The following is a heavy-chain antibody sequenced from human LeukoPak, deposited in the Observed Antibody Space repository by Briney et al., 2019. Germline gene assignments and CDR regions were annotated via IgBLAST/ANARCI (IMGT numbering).Heavy chain of an antibody. V-gene: IGHV4-34*01. D-gene: IGHD6-13*01. CDR1: GGSFSGYY. Sequence: SETLSLTCAVYGGSFSGYYWSWIRQPPGKGLEWIGEINHSGSTNYNPSLKSRVTISVDTSKNRFSLKLSSVTAADTAVYYCASSYSSSWSPFDYWGQGTLVTVSS. J-gene: IGHJ4*02. CDR3: ASSYSSSWSPFDY. CDR2: INHSGST.